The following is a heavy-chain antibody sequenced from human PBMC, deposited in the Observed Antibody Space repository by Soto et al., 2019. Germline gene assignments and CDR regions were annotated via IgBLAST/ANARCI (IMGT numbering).Heavy chain of an antibody. J-gene: IGHJ5*02. CDR2: ISSNGGST. V-gene: IGHV3-64D*08. CDR1: GFTFSSYA. Sequence: GGSLRLSCSASGFTFSSYAMHWVRQAPGKGLEYVSAISSNGGSTYYADSVKGRFTISRDNSKNTLYLQMSSLRAEDTAVYYCVKESRGGSGSYYNSVGLLEFDPWGQGTLVTVSS. D-gene: IGHD3-10*01. CDR3: VKESRGGSGSYYNSVGLLEFDP.